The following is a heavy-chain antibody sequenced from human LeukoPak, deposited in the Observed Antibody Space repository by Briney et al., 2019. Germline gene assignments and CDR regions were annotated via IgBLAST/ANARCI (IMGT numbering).Heavy chain of an antibody. CDR3: ARDYGGNSGEFDP. D-gene: IGHD4-23*01. CDR2: VYXRGTT. CDR1: GGSITSYY. Sequence: PSETLSLTCSVSGGSITSYYWSWIRQSPMKGLXWIGSVYXRGTTYYNPSLKSRVTISGDTSKNQLSLRMTYVTTADTAVYFCARDYGGNSGEFDPWGQGTLVTVSS. V-gene: IGHV4-59*01. J-gene: IGHJ5*02.